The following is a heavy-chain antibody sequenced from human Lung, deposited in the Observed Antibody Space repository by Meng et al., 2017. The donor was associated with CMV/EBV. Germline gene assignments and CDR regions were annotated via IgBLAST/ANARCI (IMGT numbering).Heavy chain of an antibody. V-gene: IGHV4-4*02. D-gene: IGHD1-26*01. CDR2: IDDSGST. J-gene: IGHJ4*02. CDR1: GVSISSNIR. Sequence: QVQRQAPGPGLLKPSGTLSLTCGVSGVSISSNIRWTWVRQPPGKGLEWIGDIDDSGSTNYNPSLNSRISISLDKSKNHFSLKVNSVTAADTAVYYCARGKQDAWELLAYWGQGALVTVSS. CDR3: ARGKQDAWELLAY.